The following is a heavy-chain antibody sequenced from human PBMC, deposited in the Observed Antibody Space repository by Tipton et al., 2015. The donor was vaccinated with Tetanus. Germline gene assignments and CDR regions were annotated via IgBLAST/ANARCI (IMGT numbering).Heavy chain of an antibody. D-gene: IGHD5-24*01. V-gene: IGHV1-69*06. Sequence: QLVQSGAEVKKPGSSVKVSCKTSGGSFSTYAINWVRQAPGHGLEWMGGIIPIFGTPNYAQKFKGRVSITADKSTTTASMELSSLTSEDTGMYYCARRARDGHNYDTFDLWGQGTMVTVSS. CDR3: ARRARDGHNYDTFDL. J-gene: IGHJ3*01. CDR1: GGSFSTYA. CDR2: IIPIFGTP.